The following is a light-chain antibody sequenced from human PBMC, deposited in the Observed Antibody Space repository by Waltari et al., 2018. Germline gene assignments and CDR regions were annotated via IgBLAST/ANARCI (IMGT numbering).Light chain of an antibody. CDR3: QLGLT. CDR2: WAS. J-gene: IGKJ4*01. V-gene: IGKV4-1*01. CDR1: QSVLSSSNNKNY. Sequence: DIVMTQSPDSLAVSLGERATIHCKSSQSVLSSSNNKNYVAWYQQKPGQPPKLLIYWASTRESGVPDRFSGSGSGTDFTLTISSLQAEDVAVYYCQLGLTFGGGTKVEIK.